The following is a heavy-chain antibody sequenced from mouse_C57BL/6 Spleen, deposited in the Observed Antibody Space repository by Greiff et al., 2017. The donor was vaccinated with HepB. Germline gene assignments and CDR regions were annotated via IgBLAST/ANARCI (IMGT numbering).Heavy chain of an antibody. CDR1: GYTFTDYE. J-gene: IGHJ4*01. CDR2: IDPETGGT. V-gene: IGHV1-15*01. D-gene: IGHD1-1*01. Sequence: VQLQQSGAELVRPGGSVTLSCKASGYTFTDYEMHWVKQTPVHGLEWIGAIDPETGGTAYNQKFKGKAILTADKSSSTAYMELRSLTSEDSAVYYCTRGGGSSFYAMDYWGQGTSVTVSS. CDR3: TRGGGSSFYAMDY.